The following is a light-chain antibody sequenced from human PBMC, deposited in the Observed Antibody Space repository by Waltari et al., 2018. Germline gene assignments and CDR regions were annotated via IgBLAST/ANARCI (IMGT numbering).Light chain of an antibody. CDR3: ISYTTSDTMI. J-gene: IGLJ2*01. CDR2: DVS. Sequence: QSALTQPASVSGSPGQSTTIPCTGTSSDVGAYNSVSWYQQHPGKVPKLINYDVSHRPSGVSFRFSGSKSDNTASLTISGLQAEDEADYYCISYTTSDTMIFGGGTKLTVL. CDR1: SSDVGAYNS. V-gene: IGLV2-14*03.